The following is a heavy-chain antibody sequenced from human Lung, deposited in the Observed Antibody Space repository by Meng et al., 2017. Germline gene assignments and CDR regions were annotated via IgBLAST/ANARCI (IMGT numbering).Heavy chain of an antibody. Sequence: EVQLVESGGGLVTPGWSLRLSCAASGFTFSNYSMNWVRQAPGKELEWVSSISSDSRHIFYADSVKGRFTISRDNGKKLLYLQMNSLSPEDTAVFYCARFETVGVATGDFWGQGTLVTVSS. J-gene: IGHJ4*02. CDR1: GFTFSNYS. D-gene: IGHD2-15*01. CDR2: ISSDSRHI. CDR3: ARFETVGVATGDF. V-gene: IGHV3-21*01.